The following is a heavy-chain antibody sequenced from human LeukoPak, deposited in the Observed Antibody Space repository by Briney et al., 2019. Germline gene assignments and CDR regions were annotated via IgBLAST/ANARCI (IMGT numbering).Heavy chain of an antibody. Sequence: ASLKLSCEASGYTFTSYGISWVRQAPGQGLEWMAWISDYNGNTNYAQKLQGRVTMTTDTSTSTAYMELRSLRSDDTAVYYCARVPPKGSSWPYYFDYWGQGTLVTVSS. V-gene: IGHV1-18*01. CDR2: ISDYNGNT. CDR3: ARVPPKGSSWPYYFDY. CDR1: GYTFTSYG. J-gene: IGHJ4*02. D-gene: IGHD6-13*01.